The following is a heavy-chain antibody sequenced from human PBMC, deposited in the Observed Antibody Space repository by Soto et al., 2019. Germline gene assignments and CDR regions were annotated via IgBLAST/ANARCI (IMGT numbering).Heavy chain of an antibody. CDR2: VSWDGSST. V-gene: IGHV3-43*01. CDR1: GFTFDDYT. Sequence: DVQLVQSGGVVGEPGGSLRLSCEASGFTFDDYTMYWVRQPPGKALEWVGLVSWDGSSTDSTESVKGRFTITRDNSRNSLYLQMSSLTPDDTAVYFCARGTVVTGFDYWGQGTLVIVS. CDR3: ARGTVVTGFDY. J-gene: IGHJ4*02. D-gene: IGHD2-21*02.